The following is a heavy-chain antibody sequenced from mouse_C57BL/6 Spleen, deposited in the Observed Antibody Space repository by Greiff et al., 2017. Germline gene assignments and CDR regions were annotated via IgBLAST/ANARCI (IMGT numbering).Heavy chain of an antibody. J-gene: IGHJ1*03. D-gene: IGHD4-1*01. CDR2: IHPNSGST. V-gene: IGHV1-64*01. Sequence: VQLQQPGAELVKPGASVKLSCKASGYTFTSYWMHWVKQRPGQGLEWIGMIHPNSGSTNYNEKFKSKATLTVDKSSSTAYMQLSSLTSEDSAVYYGAREAGTGYWYFDVWGTGTTVTVSS. CDR3: AREAGTGYWYFDV. CDR1: GYTFTSYW.